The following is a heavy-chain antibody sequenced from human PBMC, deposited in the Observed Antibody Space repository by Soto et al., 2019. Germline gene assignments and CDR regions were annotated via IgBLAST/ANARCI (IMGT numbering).Heavy chain of an antibody. CDR1: GGSISSSSYY. V-gene: IGHV4-39*01. CDR3: ARRSPSMTYCDFWSGSGPTGWFDP. CDR2: IYYSGST. J-gene: IGHJ5*02. D-gene: IGHD3-3*01. Sequence: SETLSLTCTVSGGSISSSSYYWGWIRQPPGKGLEWIGSIYYSGSTYYNPSLKSRVTISVDTSKNQFSLKLSSVTAADTAVYYCARRSPSMTYCDFWSGSGPTGWFDPWGQGTLVTVSS.